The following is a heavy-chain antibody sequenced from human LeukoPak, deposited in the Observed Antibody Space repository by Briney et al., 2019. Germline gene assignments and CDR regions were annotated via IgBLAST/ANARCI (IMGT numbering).Heavy chain of an antibody. CDR3: ARDGTYYYDSSGYYIADDYYYGMDV. CDR2: INHSGST. V-gene: IGHV4-34*01. Sequence: PSETLSLTCAVYGGSFSGYYWSWIRQPPGKGLEWIGEINHSGSTNYNPSLKSRVTISVDTSKNQFSLKLSSVTAEDTAVYYCARDGTYYYDSSGYYIADDYYYGMDVWGQGTTVTVSS. J-gene: IGHJ6*02. CDR1: GGSFSGYY. D-gene: IGHD3-22*01.